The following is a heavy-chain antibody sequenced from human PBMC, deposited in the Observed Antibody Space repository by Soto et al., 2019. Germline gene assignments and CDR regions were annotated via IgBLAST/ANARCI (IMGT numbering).Heavy chain of an antibody. CDR2: IYYSGST. D-gene: IGHD5-18*01. CDR1: GGSISSYY. Sequence: PSETLSLTCTVSGGSISSYYWSWIRQPPGKGLEWIGYIYYSGSTNYNPSLKSRVTISVDTSKNQFSLKLSSVAAADTAVYYCARGPTVDTAMVAFDYWGQGTLVNV. CDR3: ARGPTVDTAMVAFDY. J-gene: IGHJ4*02. V-gene: IGHV4-59*01.